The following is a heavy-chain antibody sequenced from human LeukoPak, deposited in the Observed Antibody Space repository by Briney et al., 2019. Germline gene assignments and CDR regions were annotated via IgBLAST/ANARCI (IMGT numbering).Heavy chain of an antibody. CDR3: ARKGYSSGFDY. J-gene: IGHJ4*02. Sequence: SETLSLTCAVYGGSFSGYYWSWIRQPPGKGLEWIGEINHSGSTNYNPSLKSRVTISVDTYKNQFSLKLSSVTAADTAVYYCARKGYSSGFDYWGQGTLVTVSS. V-gene: IGHV4-34*01. CDR2: INHSGST. CDR1: GGSFSGYY. D-gene: IGHD6-19*01.